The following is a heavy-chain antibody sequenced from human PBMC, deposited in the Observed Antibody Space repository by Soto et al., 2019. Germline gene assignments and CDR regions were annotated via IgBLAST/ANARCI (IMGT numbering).Heavy chain of an antibody. V-gene: IGHV4-4*07. CDR3: AREAGPDRWFDP. Sequence: SETLSLTCTVSGASISSYFWTWIRQPAGKGLDWIGRISTSGTTNYNPSLKSRVTMSVDTSKNHFSLNLSSVTAADTAVYYCAREAGPDRWFDPWGQGTLVTVSS. J-gene: IGHJ5*02. D-gene: IGHD6-19*01. CDR2: ISTSGTT. CDR1: GASISSYF.